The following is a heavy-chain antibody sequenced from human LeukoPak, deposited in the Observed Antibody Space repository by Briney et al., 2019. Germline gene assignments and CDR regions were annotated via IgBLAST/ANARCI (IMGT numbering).Heavy chain of an antibody. D-gene: IGHD3-9*01. V-gene: IGHV3-23*01. J-gene: IGHJ3*01. CDR1: GFTFSSYV. CDR2: ISGSGGST. Sequence: GSLRLFCAGSGFTFSSYVMSWVRQAPGKGLEWVSAISGSGGSTYYADSVKGRFTISRDNSKNTLYLQMNSLRAEDTAVYYCAKDRVLLRYFDWLAGLYAFDLWGQGTMVTVSS. CDR3: AKDRVLLRYFDWLAGLYAFDL.